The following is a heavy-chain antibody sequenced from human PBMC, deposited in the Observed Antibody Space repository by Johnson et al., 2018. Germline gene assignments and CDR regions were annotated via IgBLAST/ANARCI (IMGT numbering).Heavy chain of an antibody. D-gene: IGHD3-22*01. Sequence: VQLVESGGGLVQPGGSLRLSCAASGFTVSSNYMRWVRQAPGKGLEWVSVISRGGSTYYADSVQGRFTISRENSKNTLYLRMNSLRAEETAGYYCARADYYDSSVEHWGQGTLVTGSS. CDR3: ARADYYDSSVEH. V-gene: IGHV3-66*02. CDR1: GFTVSSNY. J-gene: IGHJ1*01. CDR2: ISRGGST.